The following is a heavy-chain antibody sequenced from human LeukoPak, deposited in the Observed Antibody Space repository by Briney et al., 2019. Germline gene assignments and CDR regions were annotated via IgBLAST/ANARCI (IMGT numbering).Heavy chain of an antibody. CDR2: INDSEST. CDR3: ARGTDGMATVFDY. CDR1: GGSFSGHF. V-gene: IGHV4-34*01. D-gene: IGHD5-24*01. Sequence: SETLSLTCAVYGGSFSGHFWSWIRQTPEKGLEWIGEINDSESTNYNPSLKSRVTISADMSKNQFSLKLSSVTAADTALYYCARGTDGMATVFDYWRQGTLVTVSS. J-gene: IGHJ4*02.